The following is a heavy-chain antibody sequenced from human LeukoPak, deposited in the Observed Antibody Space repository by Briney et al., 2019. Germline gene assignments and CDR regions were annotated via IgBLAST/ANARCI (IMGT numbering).Heavy chain of an antibody. CDR2: INGGNGNT. Sequence: ASVKVSCKASGYTFTTYAMNWVRQAPGQRLEWMGWINGGNGNTRYSQKFQGRVTITRDTSASTAYMELSSLRSEDTAVYYCARDRSNGLLWFGRPYYFDYWGQGTLVTVSS. D-gene: IGHD3-10*01. CDR3: ARDRSNGLLWFGRPYYFDY. J-gene: IGHJ4*02. CDR1: GYTFTTYA. V-gene: IGHV1-3*01.